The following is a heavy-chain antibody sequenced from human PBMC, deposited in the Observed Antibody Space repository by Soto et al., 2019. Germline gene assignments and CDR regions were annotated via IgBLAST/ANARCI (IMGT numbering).Heavy chain of an antibody. CDR2: MYWDGDE. J-gene: IGHJ6*02. CDR1: GFSLTTNGVG. D-gene: IGHD2-15*01. V-gene: IGHV2-5*02. CDR3: AHKGGRGAGMDV. Sequence: QITLKASGPTLVNPTQTLTLTCIFSGFSLTTNGVGVAWIRQPPGKALEWLALMYWDGDERYSPFLKSRLTITKGTSENQVVLTSTNMDPVDTGTYYCAHKGGRGAGMDVWGQGTTVTVSS.